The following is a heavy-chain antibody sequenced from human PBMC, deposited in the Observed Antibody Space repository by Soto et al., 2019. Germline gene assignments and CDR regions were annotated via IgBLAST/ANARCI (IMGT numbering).Heavy chain of an antibody. CDR1: GFTFSNYA. CDR3: AKGWMATVTYSDY. CDR2: ITGSGGST. J-gene: IGHJ4*02. Sequence: EMPLLESGGGLVQPGGSLRLSCAASGFTFSNYAMSWVRQSPGKGLEWVSAITGSGGSTFYADSLNGRLTICRDNSENTLLLQMNSLRVEDTAMYYCAKGWMATVTYSDYWGQGTLVTVSS. V-gene: IGHV3-23*01. D-gene: IGHD4-17*01.